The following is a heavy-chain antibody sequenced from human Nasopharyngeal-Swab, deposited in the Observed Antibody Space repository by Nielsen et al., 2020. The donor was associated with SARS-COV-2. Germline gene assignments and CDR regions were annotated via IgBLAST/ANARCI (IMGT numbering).Heavy chain of an antibody. Sequence: GSLRLSCTVSGGSISSSSYYWGWIRQPPGKGLEWIGSIYYSGSTYYNPSLKSRVTISADTSKNQFSLKLSSVTAADTAVYYCARRELTMVRGAPFDPWGQGTLVTVSS. CDR2: IYYSGST. CDR1: GGSISSSSYY. V-gene: IGHV4-39*01. CDR3: ARRELTMVRGAPFDP. D-gene: IGHD3-10*01. J-gene: IGHJ5*02.